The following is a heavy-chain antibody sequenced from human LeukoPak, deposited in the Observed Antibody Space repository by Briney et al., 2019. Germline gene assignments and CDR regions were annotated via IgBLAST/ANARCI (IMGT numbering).Heavy chain of an antibody. D-gene: IGHD6-13*01. V-gene: IGHV1-69*01. CDR1: GGTFSSYA. CDR2: IIPIFGTA. Sequence: SVKVSCKASGGTFSSYAISWVRQAPGQGLEWMGGIIPIFGTANYAQKFQGRVTITADESTSTAYMELSSLRSEDTAVYYCARDNSAAAGKDYYYGMDAWGQGTTVTVSS. J-gene: IGHJ6*02. CDR3: ARDNSAAAGKDYYYGMDA.